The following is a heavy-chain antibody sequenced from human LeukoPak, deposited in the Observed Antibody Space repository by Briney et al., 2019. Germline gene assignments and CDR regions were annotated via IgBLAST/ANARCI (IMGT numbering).Heavy chain of an antibody. V-gene: IGHV4-38-2*02. D-gene: IGHD2-2*01. CDR3: ATAAVVSAFDI. CDR1: GYSISSGYY. Sequence: SETLSLTCTVSGYSISSGYYWGWIRQPPGKGLEWIGSIYHSGSTYYNPSLKSRVTISVDTSKNQFSLKLSSVTAADTAVYYCATAAVVSAFDIWGQGTMVTVSS. J-gene: IGHJ3*02. CDR2: IYHSGST.